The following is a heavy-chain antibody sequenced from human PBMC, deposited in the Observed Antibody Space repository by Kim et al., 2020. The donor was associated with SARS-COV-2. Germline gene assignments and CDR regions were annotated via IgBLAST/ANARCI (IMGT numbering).Heavy chain of an antibody. CDR1: GGSFSGYY. CDR3: ARGYRRATIFGVVPFRGSDAFDI. V-gene: IGHV4-34*01. D-gene: IGHD3-3*01. J-gene: IGHJ3*02. Sequence: SETLSLTCAVYGGSFSGYYWSWIRQPPGKGLEWIGEINHSGSTNYNPSLKSRVTISVDTSKNQFSLKLSSVTAADTAVYYCARGYRRATIFGVVPFRGSDAFDIWGQGTMVTVSS. CDR2: INHSGST.